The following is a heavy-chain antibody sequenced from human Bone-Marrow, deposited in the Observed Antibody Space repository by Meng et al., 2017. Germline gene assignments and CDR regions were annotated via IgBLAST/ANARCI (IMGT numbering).Heavy chain of an antibody. CDR3: ASQEGSCSGGACYPDF. CDR1: GNILTTHT. CDR2: IYPSGGSK. Sequence: ASVKVSCKASGNILTTHTMHWVRQAPGQGFEWMGRIYPSGGSKIKAQKFQDRVTLTRDTSTGTLYMELRSLTSEDTAVYYCASQEGSCSGGACYPDFWGQGTLVTVSS. V-gene: IGHV1-46*01. D-gene: IGHD2-15*01. J-gene: IGHJ4*02.